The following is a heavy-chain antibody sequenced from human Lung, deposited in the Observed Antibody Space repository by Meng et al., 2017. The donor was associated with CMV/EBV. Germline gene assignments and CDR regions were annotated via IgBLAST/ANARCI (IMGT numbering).Heavy chain of an antibody. V-gene: IGHV1-2*02. CDR2: IYPNSGGT. D-gene: IGHD3-9*01. CDR3: ARDNDWGPDY. CDR1: GYTFPAHY. Sequence: SCKASGYTFPAHYFHSVRQAPGQGLEWMGWIYPNSGGTHYAQKFQGRLTVTTDTSISTGYMELSSLGSDDTAVYYCARDNDWGPDYWGQGTLVTVSS. J-gene: IGHJ4*02.